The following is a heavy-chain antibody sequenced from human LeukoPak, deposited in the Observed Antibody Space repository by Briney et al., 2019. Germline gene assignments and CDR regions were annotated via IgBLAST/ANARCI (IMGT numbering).Heavy chain of an antibody. Sequence: PSETLSLTCAVYGGSFSGYYWSWIRQPPGKGLEWIGEINHSGSTNYNPSLKSRVTISVDTSKNQFSLQLNSVTPEDTAVYYCARGWNYPSRTHYYFDYWGQGTLVTVSS. D-gene: IGHD1-7*01. CDR2: INHSGST. J-gene: IGHJ4*02. V-gene: IGHV4-34*01. CDR3: ARGWNYPSRTHYYFDY. CDR1: GGSFSGYY.